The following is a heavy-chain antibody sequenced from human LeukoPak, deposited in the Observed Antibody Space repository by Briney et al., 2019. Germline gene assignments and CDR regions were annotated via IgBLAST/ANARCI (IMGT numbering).Heavy chain of an antibody. D-gene: IGHD3-10*01. Sequence: PGGSLRLSCAASGFIFSNAWMSWVRQGPGKGLEWVALLVYDGFYKYYADSVKGRFTISRDDSTNTVYLHLSSLRAEDTAVYYCAKDLIARVRGSPMDVWGQGTRVIVSS. CDR1: GFIFSNAW. J-gene: IGHJ6*02. CDR2: LVYDGFYK. CDR3: AKDLIARVRGSPMDV. V-gene: IGHV3-30*18.